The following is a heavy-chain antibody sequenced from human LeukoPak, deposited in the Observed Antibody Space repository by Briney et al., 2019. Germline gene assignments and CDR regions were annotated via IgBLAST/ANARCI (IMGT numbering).Heavy chain of an antibody. Sequence: GGSLRLSCAVSGFSSSTAWMTWVRQAPGKGLEWVADIRQDGSDKYYVDAVKGRFIISRDKAKNSVSLHMNSLRVDDTGIYYCARGFLQLTPYYFDYWGQGALVTVSS. CDR3: ARGFLQLTPYYFDY. D-gene: IGHD1-1*01. CDR1: GFSSSTAW. CDR2: IRQDGSDK. V-gene: IGHV3-7*01. J-gene: IGHJ4*02.